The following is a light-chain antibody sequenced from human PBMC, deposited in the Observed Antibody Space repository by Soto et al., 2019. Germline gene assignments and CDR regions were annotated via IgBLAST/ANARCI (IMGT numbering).Light chain of an antibody. J-gene: IGLJ1*01. V-gene: IGLV1-51*01. CDR3: GTWDSSLSAYV. CDR1: SSNIGNNY. CDR2: DNN. Sequence: QSVLTQPPSVSAAPGQKVTTSCSGSSSNIGNNYVSWYQQLPGTAPKLLIYDNNKRPSGIPDRFSGSKSGTSATLGITGLQTGDEADYYCGTWDSSLSAYVFGTGTKATVL.